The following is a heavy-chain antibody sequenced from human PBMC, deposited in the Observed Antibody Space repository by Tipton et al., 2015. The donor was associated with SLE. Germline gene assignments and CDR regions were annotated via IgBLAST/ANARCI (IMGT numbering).Heavy chain of an antibody. V-gene: IGHV1-69*01. CDR3: ARRRWLQLDWYFDL. J-gene: IGHJ2*01. D-gene: IGHD5-24*01. CDR2: IIPIFGTP. Sequence: QLVQSGAEVKKPGSSVEVSCKASGGTFSNFAISWVRQAPGQGLEWMGEIIPIFGTPNSAQKFQGRVTITADEVTSTAYMELSSLRPEDTAVYYCARRRWLQLDWYFDLWGRGILVTVSS. CDR1: GGTFSNFA.